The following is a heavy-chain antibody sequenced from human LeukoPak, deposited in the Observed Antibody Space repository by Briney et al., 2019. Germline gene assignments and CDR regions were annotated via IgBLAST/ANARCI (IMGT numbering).Heavy chain of an antibody. CDR3: ASQSPRVVITLYYYYGMDV. V-gene: IGHV3-23*01. Sequence: GGSLRLSCAASGFRFSSYAMSWVRQAPGKGLEWVSSVSGSGDSTYYADSVKGRFTISRDNSKNTLYLQMNSLRAEDTAVYYCASQSPRVVITLYYYYGMDVWGQGTTVTVSS. CDR1: GFRFSSYA. CDR2: VSGSGDST. J-gene: IGHJ6*02. D-gene: IGHD3-22*01.